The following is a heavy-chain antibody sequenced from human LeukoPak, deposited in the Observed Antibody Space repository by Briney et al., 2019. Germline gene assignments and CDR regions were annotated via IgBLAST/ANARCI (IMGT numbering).Heavy chain of an antibody. CDR3: TSPYDFWSGYSQYGMDV. D-gene: IGHD3-3*01. Sequence: GSLRLSCAASGFTFSGSAMHWVRQASGKGLEWVGRIRSKANSYATAYAASVKGRFTISRDDSKNTAYLQMNSLKTEDTAVYYCTSPYDFWSGYSQYGMDVWGQGTTVTVSS. CDR1: GFTFSGSA. V-gene: IGHV3-73*01. J-gene: IGHJ6*02. CDR2: IRSKANSYAT.